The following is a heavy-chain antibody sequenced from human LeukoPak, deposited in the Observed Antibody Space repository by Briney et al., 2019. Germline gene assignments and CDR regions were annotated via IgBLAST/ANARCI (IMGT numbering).Heavy chain of an antibody. V-gene: IGHV3-23*01. CDR1: GFTFSSYV. CDR2: ITNGGVTT. D-gene: IGHD3-10*01. CDR3: AKRVGTYRAFDR. J-gene: IGHJ3*02. Sequence: GGSLRLSCAASGFTFSSYVMKWVRQAPGKGLEWVSSITNGGVTTAYADSVKGRFTISRDNSKNTLYLQMNNLGVEDTAVYYCAKRVGTYRAFDRCGQGTMVTVSS.